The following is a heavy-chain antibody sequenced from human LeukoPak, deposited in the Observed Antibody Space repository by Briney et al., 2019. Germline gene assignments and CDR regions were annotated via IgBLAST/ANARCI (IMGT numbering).Heavy chain of an antibody. CDR3: AKDFLSGSYSLYYFDY. J-gene: IGHJ4*02. D-gene: IGHD1-26*01. Sequence: QPGGSLRLSCAASGFTFSSYAMSWVRQAPGKGLEWVSAISGSGGSTYYADSVKGRFTISRDNSKNTLYLQMNSLRAEDTAVYYCAKDFLSGSYSLYYFDYWGQGTLVTVSA. CDR2: ISGSGGST. V-gene: IGHV3-23*01. CDR1: GFTFSSYA.